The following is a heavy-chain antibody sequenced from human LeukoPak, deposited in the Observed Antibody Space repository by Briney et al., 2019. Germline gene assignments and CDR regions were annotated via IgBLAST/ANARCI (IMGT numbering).Heavy chain of an antibody. CDR1: GYTFASYG. CDR3: ARKGEPKSSNPYYYYGLDV. CDR2: ISPYNGDT. J-gene: IGHJ6*02. Sequence: GASVKVSCKASGYTFASYGISWVRQAPGQGLEWMGWISPYNGDTKYAQKVQGRVTMTTDTSTSTASMELRSLRSDDTAVYYCARKGEPKSSNPYYYYGLDVWGQGTTVTVSS. D-gene: IGHD1-14*01. V-gene: IGHV1-18*01.